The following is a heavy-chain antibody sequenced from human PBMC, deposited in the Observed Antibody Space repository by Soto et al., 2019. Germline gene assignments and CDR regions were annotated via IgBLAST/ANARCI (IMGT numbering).Heavy chain of an antibody. J-gene: IGHJ6*02. Sequence: SETLSLTCSVSVGSISSGYDYWGWIRQPPGKGLEWIGNIYYSGNTYYNPSLKSRLIISIDTSQNQFSLKVGSVTAADTAVYYCPSSSLHGMDVWGQGTTVTV. V-gene: IGHV4-30-4*01. CDR3: PSSSLHGMDV. D-gene: IGHD1-26*01. CDR1: VGSISSGYDY. CDR2: IYYSGNT.